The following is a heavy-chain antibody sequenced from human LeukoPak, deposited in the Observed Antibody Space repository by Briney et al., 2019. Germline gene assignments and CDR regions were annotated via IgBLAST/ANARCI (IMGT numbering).Heavy chain of an antibody. CDR3: AKGSYYDSSGSFYFDY. D-gene: IGHD3-22*01. CDR1: GFIFTNYF. CDR2: ISGSGDNT. Sequence: GGSLRLSCAASGFIFTNYFMSWVRQAPGKGLEWVSGISGSGDNTYYADSVKGRFTISRDNSKNTLYVQVNSLGTEDTAAYYCAKGSYYDSSGSFYFDYWGQGTLVTVSS. V-gene: IGHV3-23*01. J-gene: IGHJ4*02.